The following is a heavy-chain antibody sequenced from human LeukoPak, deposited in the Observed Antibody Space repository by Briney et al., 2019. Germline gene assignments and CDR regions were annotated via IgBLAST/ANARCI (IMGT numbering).Heavy chain of an antibody. CDR1: GFTFSAYG. V-gene: IGHV3-30*18. Sequence: PGGSLRLSCAASGFTFSAYGMHSVRQAPGKGLEWVAVISYDGSNKYYVDSVKGRFTISRDNSKNTLYLQMNSLGAEDTAVYYCAKDRWYCSGGSCAYFDSWGQGTLVTVSS. CDR2: ISYDGSNK. D-gene: IGHD2-15*01. J-gene: IGHJ4*02. CDR3: AKDRWYCSGGSCAYFDS.